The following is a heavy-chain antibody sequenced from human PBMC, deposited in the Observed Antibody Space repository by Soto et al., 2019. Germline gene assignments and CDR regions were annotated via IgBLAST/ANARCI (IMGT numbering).Heavy chain of an antibody. CDR2: IKSKTDGGTT. D-gene: IGHD1-26*01. J-gene: IGHJ4*02. Sequence: EVQLVESGGGLVQPGGSLRLACAVSGFTFSNAWMSWVRQAPGKGLEWVGRIKSKTDGGTTDYAAPVKGRFTISRDDSKNTLYLQMNSLKTEDTAVYYCTTDLRWEGSLNYWGQGTLVTVSS. CDR1: GFTFSNAW. CDR3: TTDLRWEGSLNY. V-gene: IGHV3-15*01.